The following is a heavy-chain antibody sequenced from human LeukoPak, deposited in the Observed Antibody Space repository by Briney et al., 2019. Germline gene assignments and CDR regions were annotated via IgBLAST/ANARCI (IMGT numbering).Heavy chain of an antibody. CDR1: GGSISSYY. J-gene: IGHJ4*02. D-gene: IGHD1-26*01. CDR2: IYYSGST. Sequence: PSETLSLTCTVSGGSISSYYWSWIRQPPGKGLEWIGYIYYSGSTNYNPSLKSRVTISVDTSKNQFSLKLSSVTGADRAVYYCARVRVHKWEVLRDFGYWVQGTLVTVFS. CDR3: ARVRVHKWEVLRDFGY. V-gene: IGHV4-59*01.